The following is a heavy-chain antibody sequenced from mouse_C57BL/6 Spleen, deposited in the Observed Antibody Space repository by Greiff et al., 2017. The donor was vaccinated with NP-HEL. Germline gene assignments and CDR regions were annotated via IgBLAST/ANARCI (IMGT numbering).Heavy chain of an antibody. CDR1: GYAFSRYW. V-gene: IGHV1-80*01. Sequence: VQLQQSGAELVKPGASVKISCKASGYAFSRYWMNWVKPRPGKGLEWIGQIYPGDGDTNYNGKFKGKATLTADKSSSPADMQLSSLTSEDSAVYFCARRGTPYDCDYGGQGTTLTVSS. CDR3: ARRGTPYDCDY. CDR2: IYPGDGDT. J-gene: IGHJ2*01. D-gene: IGHD2-14*01.